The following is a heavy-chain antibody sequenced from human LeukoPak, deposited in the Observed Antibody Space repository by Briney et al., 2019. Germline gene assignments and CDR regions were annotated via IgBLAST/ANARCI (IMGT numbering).Heavy chain of an antibody. CDR3: ASLNPFSGRRNAFDI. J-gene: IGHJ3*02. CDR1: GGSFSGYY. D-gene: IGHD1-26*01. V-gene: IGHV4-34*01. Sequence: SETLSLTCAVHGGSFSGYYWSWIRQPPGQGLEWIGEVNQSGTARYNPSLESRVSISVDTSKSQSSLNVYFVTAADTAVYYCASLNPFSGRRNAFDIWGQGAMVTVSS. CDR2: VNQSGTA.